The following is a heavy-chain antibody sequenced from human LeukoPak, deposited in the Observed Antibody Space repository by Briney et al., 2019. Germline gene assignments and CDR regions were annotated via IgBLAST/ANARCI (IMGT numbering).Heavy chain of an antibody. CDR3: ARSLPYCSSTSCYGAPADY. CDR1: GGSISSYY. CDR2: IYYSGST. D-gene: IGHD2-2*01. Sequence: SETLSLTCTVSGGSISSYYWSWIRQPPGKGLEWIGYIYYSGSTNYNPSLKSRVTISVDTSKNQFSLKLSSVTAADTAVYYCARSLPYCSSTSCYGAPADYWGQGTLVTVSS. V-gene: IGHV4-59*01. J-gene: IGHJ4*02.